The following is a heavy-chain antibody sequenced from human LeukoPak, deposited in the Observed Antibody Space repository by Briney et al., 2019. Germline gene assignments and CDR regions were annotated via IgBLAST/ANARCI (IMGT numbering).Heavy chain of an antibody. V-gene: IGHV1-18*01. Sequence: GASVKVSCKASGYTFTTYGISWVRQAPGQGLEWMGWISPYNGNTNYAQTLQGRVTMTTDTSTSTAYMELRSLRSDDTAVYYCARDRAVVVAATDYWGQGTLVTVSS. CDR3: ARDRAVVVAATDY. CDR1: GYTFTTYG. D-gene: IGHD2-15*01. CDR2: ISPYNGNT. J-gene: IGHJ4*02.